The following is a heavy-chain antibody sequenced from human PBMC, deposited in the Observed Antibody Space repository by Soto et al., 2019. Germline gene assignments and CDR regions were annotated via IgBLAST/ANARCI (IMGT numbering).Heavy chain of an antibody. J-gene: IGHJ4*02. D-gene: IGHD5-12*01. Sequence: ASVKVSCKASGYTFTSFAMHWVRQAPGQRLEWMGWINAGNGNTKYSQNFQGRVTITRDTSISTAYMELSRLRSDDTAVYYCARGLYSGYDSIPTPFDYWGQGTLVTV. CDR2: INAGNGNT. CDR1: GYTFTSFA. V-gene: IGHV1-3*01. CDR3: ARGLYSGYDSIPTPFDY.